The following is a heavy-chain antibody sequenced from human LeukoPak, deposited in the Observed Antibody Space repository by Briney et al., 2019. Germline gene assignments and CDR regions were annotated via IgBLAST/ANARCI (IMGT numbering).Heavy chain of an antibody. Sequence: PSETLSLTCAVYGGSFSGYYWTWLRQPPGRGLGWVGEINHSGRTNYTPSLKSRATISVDTSKNQFSLQLSSVTAADTSVYYCARGYYYDGSAYFDYWGQGTLVTVSS. CDR3: ARGYYYDGSAYFDY. CDR1: GGSFSGYY. D-gene: IGHD3-22*01. V-gene: IGHV4-34*01. J-gene: IGHJ4*02. CDR2: INHSGRT.